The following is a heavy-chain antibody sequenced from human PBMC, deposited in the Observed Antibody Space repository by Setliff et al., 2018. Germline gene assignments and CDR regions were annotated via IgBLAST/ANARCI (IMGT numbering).Heavy chain of an antibody. Sequence: GGSLRLSCAASGFTFSSYSMNWVRQAPGKGLEWVSYISSSSSSIYYADSVKGRFTISRDNAKNSLYLQMNSLSAEDTAAYYCAREYCSSTSCYGGYYYGMDVWGQGTTVTVSS. CDR1: GFTFSSYS. D-gene: IGHD2-2*01. J-gene: IGHJ6*02. V-gene: IGHV3-21*01. CDR3: AREYCSSTSCYGGYYYGMDV. CDR2: ISSSSSSI.